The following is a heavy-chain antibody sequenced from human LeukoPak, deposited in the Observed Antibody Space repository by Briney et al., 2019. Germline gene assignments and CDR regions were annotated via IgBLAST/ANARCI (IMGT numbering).Heavy chain of an antibody. CDR2: IRSKANSYAT. CDR3: TRQDYDFWSGGNDY. Sequence: GGSLRLSCAASGFTFSDYSMNWVRQAPGKGLEWVGRIRSKANSYATAYAASVKGRFTISRDDSKNTAYLQMNSLKTEDTAVYYCTRQDYDFWSGGNDYWGQGTLVTVSS. V-gene: IGHV3-73*01. CDR1: GFTFSDYS. D-gene: IGHD3-3*01. J-gene: IGHJ4*02.